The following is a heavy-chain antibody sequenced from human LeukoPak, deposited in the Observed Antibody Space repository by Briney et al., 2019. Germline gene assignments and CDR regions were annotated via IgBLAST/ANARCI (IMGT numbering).Heavy chain of an antibody. J-gene: IGHJ5*02. CDR1: GYSIGSGYY. Sequence: SETLSLTCAVSGYSIGSGYYWSWIRQPPGKGLEWIGEINHSGSTNYNPSLKSRVTISVDTSKNQFSLKLSSVTAADTAVYYCARGRKLDFWSGYYKRNWFDPWAREPWSPSPQ. CDR3: ARGRKLDFWSGYYKRNWFDP. CDR2: INHSGST. D-gene: IGHD3-3*01. V-gene: IGHV4-34*01.